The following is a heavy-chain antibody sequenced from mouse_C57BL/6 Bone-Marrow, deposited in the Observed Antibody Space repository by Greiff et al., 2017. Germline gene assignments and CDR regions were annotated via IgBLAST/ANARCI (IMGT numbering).Heavy chain of an antibody. CDR2: ISNGGGST. J-gene: IGHJ3*01. V-gene: IGHV5-12*01. CDR1: GFTFSDYY. CDR3: ARGDY. Sequence: EVKLMESGGGLVQPGGSLKLSCAASGFTFSDYYMYWVRQTPEKRLEWVAYISNGGGSTYYPDTVKGRFTISRDNAKNTLYLQMSRLKSEDTAMYYCARGDYWGQGTLVIVSA.